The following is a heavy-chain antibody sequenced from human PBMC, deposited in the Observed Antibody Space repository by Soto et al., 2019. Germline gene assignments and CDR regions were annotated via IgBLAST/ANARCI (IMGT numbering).Heavy chain of an antibody. D-gene: IGHD2-15*01. V-gene: IGHV3-48*02. J-gene: IGHJ3*02. CDR2: ISSSSSTI. CDR3: ARDRGGGPTPWAFDI. CDR1: GFTFSSYS. Sequence: EVQLVESGGGLVQPGGSLRLSCAASGFTFSSYSMNWVRQAPGKGLEWVSYISSSSSTIYYADSVKGRFTISRDNAKNSLYLQMNSLRDEDTAVYYCARDRGGGPTPWAFDIWGQGTMVTVSS.